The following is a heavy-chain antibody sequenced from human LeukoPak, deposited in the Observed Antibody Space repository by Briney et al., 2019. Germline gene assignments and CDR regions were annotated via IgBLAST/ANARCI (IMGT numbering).Heavy chain of an antibody. Sequence: GRSLRLSCAASGFTFSSYAMHWVRQAPGKGLEWVAVISYDGSNKYYADSVKGRFTISRDNSKNTLYLQMNSLRAEDTAVYYCAREGLMGCSGYYPRFDYWGQGTLVTVSS. CDR1: GFTFSSYA. J-gene: IGHJ4*02. CDR3: AREGLMGCSGYYPRFDY. D-gene: IGHD3-22*01. V-gene: IGHV3-30*04. CDR2: ISYDGSNK.